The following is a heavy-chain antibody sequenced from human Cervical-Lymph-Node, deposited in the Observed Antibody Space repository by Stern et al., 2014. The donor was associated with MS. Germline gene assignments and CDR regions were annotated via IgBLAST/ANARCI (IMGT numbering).Heavy chain of an antibody. Sequence: LVQSGGGLVQPGGSLRLSCVASGFSFGTSWMSWVRQPPGRGLEWVANIRQDAYDKFYVDSVKGRFTISIDNARNSLYLQMNSLTVADTAVYYCARYRRAVLDYWGQGTHVAVSS. J-gene: IGHJ4*02. CDR2: IRQDAYDK. D-gene: IGHD3-16*02. CDR1: GFSFGTSW. CDR3: ARYRRAVLDY. V-gene: IGHV3-7*01.